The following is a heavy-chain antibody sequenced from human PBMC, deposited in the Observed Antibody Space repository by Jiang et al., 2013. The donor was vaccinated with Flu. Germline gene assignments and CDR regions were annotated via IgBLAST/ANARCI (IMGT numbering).Heavy chain of an antibody. CDR1: FTSYA. Sequence: FTSYAMNWVRQAPGQGLEWMGWINTNTGNPTYAQGFTGRFVFSLDTSVSTAYLQISSLKAEDTAVYYCARERSSSWYYFDYWGQGTLVTVSS. J-gene: IGHJ4*02. CDR2: INTNTGNP. D-gene: IGHD6-13*01. CDR3: ARERSSSWYYFDY. V-gene: IGHV7-4-1*02.